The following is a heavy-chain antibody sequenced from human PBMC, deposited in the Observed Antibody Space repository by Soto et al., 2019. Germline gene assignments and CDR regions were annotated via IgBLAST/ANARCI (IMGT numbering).Heavy chain of an antibody. CDR2: ISGIRDYI. CDR1: GFTSSYYA. Sequence: EVQLVESGGGLVNPGGSLGLSCAASGFTSSYYAFHWVRRPPGKGLEWVSPISGIRDYIRYADSVKGRFTISRDNAKTSLYLQMNSLTAEDTAVYYCAREGVHNYNEYYFDYWGQGTLVTVSS. J-gene: IGHJ4*02. D-gene: IGHD3-22*01. CDR3: AREGVHNYNEYYFDY. V-gene: IGHV3-21*06.